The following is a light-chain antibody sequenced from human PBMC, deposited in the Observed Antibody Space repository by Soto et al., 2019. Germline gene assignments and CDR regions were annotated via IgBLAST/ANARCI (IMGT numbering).Light chain of an antibody. Sequence: EIVLTQSPGTLSLSQGETAPLFXRAGPSVSISFLAWYQEKPGXAPRVXXDDXSNRATGSPARLSGSGSGTDFTLTISRLEPEDFAVYYCQQYGSAPITFGQGTRLEIK. J-gene: IGKJ5*01. CDR2: DXS. CDR1: PSVSISF. V-gene: IGKV3-20*01. CDR3: QQYGSAPIT.